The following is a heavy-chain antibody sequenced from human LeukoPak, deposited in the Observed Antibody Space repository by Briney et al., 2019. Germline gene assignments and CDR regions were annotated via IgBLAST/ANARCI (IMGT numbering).Heavy chain of an antibody. J-gene: IGHJ3*02. V-gene: IGHV3-30-3*01. D-gene: IGHD6-19*01. CDR3: ARGSGWYWAAFDI. CDR2: ISYDGSNK. Sequence: GGSLRLSCAASGFTFSSYAMHWVRQAPGKGLEWVAVISYDGSNKYYADSVKGRFTISRDNSKNTLYLQMNSLRAEDTAVYYCARGSGWYWAAFDIRGQGTMVTVSS. CDR1: GFTFSSYA.